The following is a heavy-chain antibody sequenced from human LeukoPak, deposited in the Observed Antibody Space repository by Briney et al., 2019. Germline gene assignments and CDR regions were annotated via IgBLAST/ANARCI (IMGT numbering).Heavy chain of an antibody. J-gene: IGHJ4*02. D-gene: IGHD3-10*01. Sequence: PSETLSLTCAVYGGSFSGYYWSWIRQPPGKGLEWIREINHSGSTNYNPSLKSRVTISVDTSKNQFSLKLSSVTAADTAVYYCARETKSYGSGSYFDYWGQGNLVTVSS. CDR2: INHSGST. CDR3: ARETKSYGSGSYFDY. V-gene: IGHV4-34*01. CDR1: GGSFSGYY.